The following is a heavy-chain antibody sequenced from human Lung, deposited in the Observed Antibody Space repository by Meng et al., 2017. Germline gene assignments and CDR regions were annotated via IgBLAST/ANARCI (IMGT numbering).Heavy chain of an antibody. CDR2: MKSNIDGGTV. CDR1: GFIFSNAW. CDR3: SGHVDY. Sequence: GGSLRLSCVGSGFIFSNAWMTWVRQAPGKGLEWLGRMKSNIDGGTVDYAASVSGRFFISRDDSKNTFYLQMNSLKTEDTAVCYCSGHVDYWGHGTLVTVSS. J-gene: IGHJ4*01. V-gene: IGHV3-15*01.